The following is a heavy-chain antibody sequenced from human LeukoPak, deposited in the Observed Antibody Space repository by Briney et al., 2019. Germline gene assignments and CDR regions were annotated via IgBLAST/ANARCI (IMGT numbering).Heavy chain of an antibody. CDR2: MNTNSGKT. D-gene: IGHD2-21*01. Sequence: ASVTVCFKASGYTFTIYDINWVRQATGQGLEWMGWMNTNSGKTGYAQKFQGRVTITRNTAISTAYMELSSLRSEDTAVYYCARGVQDSRPGLYCYYYYMDVWGKGTTVTVSS. V-gene: IGHV1-8*03. J-gene: IGHJ6*03. CDR1: GYTFTIYD. CDR3: ARGVQDSRPGLYCYYYYMDV.